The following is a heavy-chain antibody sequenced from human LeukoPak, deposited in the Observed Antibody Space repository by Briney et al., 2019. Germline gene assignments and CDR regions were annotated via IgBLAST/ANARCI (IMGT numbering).Heavy chain of an antibody. CDR1: GFTFSSYG. V-gene: IGHV3-30*02. J-gene: IGHJ4*02. CDR3: ARGTHNFGSH. D-gene: IGHD1-1*01. CDR2: IRYDGSNK. Sequence: GGSLRLSCAASGFTFSSYGMNWVRQAPGKGLEWVAFIRYDGSNKYYADSVKGRFTISRDNSKNSLYLQMNSLRAEDTAVYYGARGTHNFGSHWGQGTLVTVSS.